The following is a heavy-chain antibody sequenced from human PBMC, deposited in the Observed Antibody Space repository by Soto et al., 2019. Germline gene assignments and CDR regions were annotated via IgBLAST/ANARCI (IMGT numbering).Heavy chain of an antibody. V-gene: IGHV3-23*01. J-gene: IGHJ6*03. CDR3: VKGVVDCSTTSCFGYYYYMDV. CDR1: GFTFSSYV. D-gene: IGHD2-2*01. Sequence: EVQLLESGGGLVQPGGSLRLSCAASGFTFSSYVMSWVRQAPGKGLEWVSGISGGGGSTYYADSVKGRFTISRDNSKSTLYLQMNSLRAEDTAVYYCVKGVVDCSTTSCFGYYYYMDVWGTGTTVTVSS. CDR2: ISGGGGST.